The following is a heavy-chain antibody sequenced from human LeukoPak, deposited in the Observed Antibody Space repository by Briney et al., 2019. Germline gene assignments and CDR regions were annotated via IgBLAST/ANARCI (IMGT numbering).Heavy chain of an antibody. CDR2: IYYSGST. Sequence: PSETLSLTCTVSGGSISSDYWSWIRQPPGKRLEWIGHIYYSGSTNYNPSLKSRVTISVDTSKNQFSLKLSSVTAADTAVYYCASRSIIRSGYQHTLYSVDSWGQGTLVTVSS. CDR3: ASRSIIRSGYQHTLYSVDS. V-gene: IGHV4-59*01. CDR1: GGSISSDY. D-gene: IGHD3-3*01. J-gene: IGHJ4*02.